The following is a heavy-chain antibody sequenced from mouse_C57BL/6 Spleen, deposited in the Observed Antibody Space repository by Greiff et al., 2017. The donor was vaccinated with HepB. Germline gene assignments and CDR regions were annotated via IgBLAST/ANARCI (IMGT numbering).Heavy chain of an antibody. CDR2: IYPGDGDT. J-gene: IGHJ3*01. Sequence: QVQLQQSGPELVKPGASVKISCKASGYAFSSSWMNWVKQRPGKGLEWIGRIYPGDGDTNYNGKFKGKATLTVDKSSGTAYMQLSSLTSEDSAVYFCAREDYGSRAWFAYWGQGTQVTVSA. CDR1: GYAFSSSW. CDR3: AREDYGSRAWFAY. V-gene: IGHV1-82*01. D-gene: IGHD1-1*01.